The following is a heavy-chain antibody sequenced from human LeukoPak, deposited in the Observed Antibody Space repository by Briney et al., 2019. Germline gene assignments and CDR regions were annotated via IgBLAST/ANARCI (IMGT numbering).Heavy chain of an antibody. CDR3: AKDNRRHYTSGPNPDSLH. V-gene: IGHV3-9*01. D-gene: IGHD6-19*01. CDR1: GFIFNNYA. CDR2: ISLNSGSI. Sequence: GGSLRLSCAGSGFIFNNYAMHWVRQPPGKGLEWVSGISLNSGSIDYADSVKGRFTISRDNAKNSLYLQMNSLRVEDTAFYYCAKDNRRHYTSGPNPDSLHWGQGALVTVSS. J-gene: IGHJ4*02.